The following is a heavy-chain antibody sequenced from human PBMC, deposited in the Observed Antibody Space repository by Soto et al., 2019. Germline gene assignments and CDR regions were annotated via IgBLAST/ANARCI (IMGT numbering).Heavy chain of an antibody. CDR1: GGSFSDYF. CDR2: INHSGST. CDR3: AGREFASSSFHYYYYAVDV. D-gene: IGHD6-6*01. Sequence: PSETLSLTCAVYGGSFSDYFWPWIRQPPGKGLEWIGEINHSGSTNFNPSLKSRVAISADTSRNQFSLRVTSVTAADTAVYYCAGREFASSSFHYYYYAVDVWGQGTTVTVS. V-gene: IGHV4-34*01. J-gene: IGHJ6*02.